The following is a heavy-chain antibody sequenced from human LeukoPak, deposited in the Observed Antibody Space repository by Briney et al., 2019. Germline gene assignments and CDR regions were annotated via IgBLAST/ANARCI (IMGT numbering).Heavy chain of an antibody. D-gene: IGHD3-3*01. Sequence: SVKVSCKASGGTFSSYAISWVRQAPGQGLEWMGGIIPIFGTANYAQKFRGRVTITADESTSTAYMELSSLRSEDTAAYYCARYYDFWSGYYRNWFDPWGQGTLVTVSS. CDR1: GGTFSSYA. CDR3: ARYYDFWSGYYRNWFDP. J-gene: IGHJ5*02. V-gene: IGHV1-69*13. CDR2: IIPIFGTA.